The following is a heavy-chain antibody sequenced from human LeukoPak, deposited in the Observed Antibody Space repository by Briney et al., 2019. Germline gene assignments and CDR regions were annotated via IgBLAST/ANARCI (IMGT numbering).Heavy chain of an antibody. J-gene: IGHJ3*02. Sequence: SETLSLTCAVSGGSISSGFYSWSWLRQPPGKGLEWIGYIYYDGSTYYNPSLKSRVTISVDTSKNQFSLNLSSVTAADTAVYYCARDKRYYGTSYYDSHSPDAFDIWGQGTMVTVSS. CDR1: GGSISSGFYS. V-gene: IGHV4-30-4*07. CDR2: IYYDGST. CDR3: ARDKRYYGTSYYDSHSPDAFDI. D-gene: IGHD3-22*01.